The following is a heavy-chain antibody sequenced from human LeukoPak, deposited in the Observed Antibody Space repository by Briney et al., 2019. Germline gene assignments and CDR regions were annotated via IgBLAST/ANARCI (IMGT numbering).Heavy chain of an antibody. CDR1: GGSISSGSYY. V-gene: IGHV4-61*02. CDR3: ARHRTVTTYGFDI. D-gene: IGHD4-11*01. J-gene: IGHJ3*02. Sequence: PSQTLSLTCTVSGGSISSGSYYWSWIRQPAGKGLEWIGRIYTSGSTNYNPSLKSRVTISVDTSKNQFSLKLSSVTAADTAVYYCARHRTVTTYGFDIWGQGTMVTVSS. CDR2: IYTSGST.